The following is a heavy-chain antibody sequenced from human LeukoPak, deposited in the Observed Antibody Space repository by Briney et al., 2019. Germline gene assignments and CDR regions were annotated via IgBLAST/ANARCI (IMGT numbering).Heavy chain of an antibody. CDR2: IRYDGSNK. J-gene: IGHJ4*02. Sequence: PGGSLRLSCAASGFTFSSYGMHWVRQAPGKGLEWVAFIRYDGSNKYYADSVKGRFTISRDNSKNTLYLQMNSLRAEDTAVYYCAKAHSLWFGASSFDYWGQGTLVTVSS. D-gene: IGHD3-10*01. V-gene: IGHV3-30*02. CDR3: AKAHSLWFGASSFDY. CDR1: GFTFSSYG.